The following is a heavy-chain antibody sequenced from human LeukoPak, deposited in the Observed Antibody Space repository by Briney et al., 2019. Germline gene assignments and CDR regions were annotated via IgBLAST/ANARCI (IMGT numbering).Heavy chain of an antibody. CDR1: ILTFSRYC. V-gene: IGHV3-74*01. D-gene: IGHD2-15*01. Sequence: PGGSLRLSCAASILTFSRYCMHWVRQAPGKGLVWVSRIKSDGSSTTYADSVKGRFTISRDNAKNTLYLQMNSLRAEDTAVYYCARVAARLGAFDIWGQGTMVTVSS. J-gene: IGHJ3*02. CDR3: ARVAARLGAFDI. CDR2: IKSDGSST.